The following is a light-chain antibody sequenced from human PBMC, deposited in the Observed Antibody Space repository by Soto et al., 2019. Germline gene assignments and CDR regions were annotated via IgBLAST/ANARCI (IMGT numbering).Light chain of an antibody. Sequence: QSVLTQPASVSGSPGQSITISCTGTSSDVGGYNYVSWYQQHPGKAPKLMIYDVSNRPSGVSNRFSGSKSGNTASLTISGLQVEDEADYYCSSYTSSSTLVFGNGTKVTVL. J-gene: IGLJ1*01. V-gene: IGLV2-14*01. CDR2: DVS. CDR3: SSYTSSSTLV. CDR1: SSDVGGYNY.